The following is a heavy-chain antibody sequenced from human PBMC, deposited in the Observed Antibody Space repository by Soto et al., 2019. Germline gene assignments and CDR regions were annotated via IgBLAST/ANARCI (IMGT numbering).Heavy chain of an antibody. CDR3: AKAYAVPAATASFDY. CDR1: GFTFSSYG. D-gene: IGHD2-2*01. Sequence: GGSLRLSCAASGFTFSSYGMHWVRQAPGKGLEWVAVISYGGMNKYYAASVKGRFSISRDNSKNTLYLQMDSLRAEDTALYYCAKAYAVPAATASFDYWGQGTLVTVSS. CDR2: ISYGGMNK. V-gene: IGHV3-30*18. J-gene: IGHJ4*02.